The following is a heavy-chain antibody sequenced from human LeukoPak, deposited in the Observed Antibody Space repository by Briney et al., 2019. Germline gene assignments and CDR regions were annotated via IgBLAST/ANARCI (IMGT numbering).Heavy chain of an antibody. CDR2: IYPGDSDT. Sequence: GESLKISCKGSGYNFGTSWISWVRQMPGKGLEWMGIIYPGDSDTRYTPSFQGQVTISVDKSITTAYLQWSSLKASDTAIYYCARRANSGWLLASYFDCWGQGTLVTVSS. CDR3: ARRANSGWLLASYFDC. CDR1: GYNFGTSW. V-gene: IGHV5-51*01. J-gene: IGHJ4*02. D-gene: IGHD6-19*01.